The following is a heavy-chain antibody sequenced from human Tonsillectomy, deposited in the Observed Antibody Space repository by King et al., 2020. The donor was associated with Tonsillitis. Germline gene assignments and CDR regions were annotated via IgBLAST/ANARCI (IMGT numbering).Heavy chain of an antibody. CDR3: ARGAWNSGSSYETRLDYDYYYYMDV. CDR2: IIPIFGKL. Sequence: QLVQSGAEVKKPGSSVKVSCKASGGTFSSYAVSWVRQAPGQGLEWMGGIIPIFGKLNNAQKFQDRITITADESTRTVYMELSRLRSEDTAVYYCARGAWNSGSSYETRLDYDYYYYMDVWGKGTTVTVAS. V-gene: IGHV1-69*01. CDR1: GGTFSSYA. D-gene: IGHD1-26*01. J-gene: IGHJ6*03.